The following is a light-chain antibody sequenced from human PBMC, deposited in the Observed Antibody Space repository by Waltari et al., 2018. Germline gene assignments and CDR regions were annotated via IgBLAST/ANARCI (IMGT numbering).Light chain of an antibody. CDR3: QRYDNLPIFA. CDR1: QDITNY. Sequence: DIQMTQSPPSLSASVGDRVTITCRASQDITNYLNWYQQKPGKAPKLLIHDASKLETGVPSRFSGSQSGTHFTLTISSLQLEDIGTYYCQRYDNLPIFAFGPGTKVEI. J-gene: IGKJ3*01. V-gene: IGKV1-33*01. CDR2: DAS.